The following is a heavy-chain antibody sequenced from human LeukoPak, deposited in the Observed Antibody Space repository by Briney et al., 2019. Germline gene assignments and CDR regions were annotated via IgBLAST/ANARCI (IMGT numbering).Heavy chain of an antibody. CDR2: INPNSGGT. CDR3: ARDLKRGYSSGRYSWGTGSSNDY. CDR1: GYTFTGYY. V-gene: IGHV1-2*02. J-gene: IGHJ4*02. Sequence: ASVKVSCKASGYTFTGYYMHWVRRAPGQGLEWLGWINPNSGGTNYAQKFQGRVTMTTDTSTSTAYMELRSLRSDDTAVYYCARDLKRGYSSGRYSWGTGSSNDYWGQGTLVTVSS. D-gene: IGHD6-19*01.